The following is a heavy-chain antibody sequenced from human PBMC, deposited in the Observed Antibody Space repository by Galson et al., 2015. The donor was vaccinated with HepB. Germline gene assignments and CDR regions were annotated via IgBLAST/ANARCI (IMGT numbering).Heavy chain of an antibody. D-gene: IGHD1-26*01. Sequence: SVKVSCKASGGTFSSYAISWVRQAPGQGLEWMGGIIPIFGTANYAQKFQGRVTITADESTSTAYMELSSLRSEDTAVYYCARGREPPPGGYFDLWGRGTLVTVSS. V-gene: IGHV1-69*13. J-gene: IGHJ2*01. CDR1: GGTFSSYA. CDR3: ARGREPPPGGYFDL. CDR2: IIPIFGTA.